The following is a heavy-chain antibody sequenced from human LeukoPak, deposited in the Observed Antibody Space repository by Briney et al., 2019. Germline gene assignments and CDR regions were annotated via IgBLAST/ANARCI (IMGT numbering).Heavy chain of an antibody. J-gene: IGHJ4*02. CDR3: AREGSMVRGVIRD. D-gene: IGHD3-10*01. Sequence: SLKVSCKASGCTFSSYAISWVRQAPGQGLEWMGGIIPIFGTANYAQKCQGRVTITADESTSTAYMELSSLRSEDTAVYYCAREGSMVRGVIRDWGQGTLVTVSS. V-gene: IGHV1-69*13. CDR2: IIPIFGTA. CDR1: GCTFSSYA.